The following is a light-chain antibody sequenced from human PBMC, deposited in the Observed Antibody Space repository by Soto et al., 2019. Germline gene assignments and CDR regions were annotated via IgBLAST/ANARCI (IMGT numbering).Light chain of an antibody. CDR1: QSISSW. J-gene: IGKJ2*01. CDR3: QQYNSYPGT. CDR2: KAS. Sequence: DIQMTQSPSTLSASVGDRVTITCRASQSISSWLAWYQQKPGKAPKLLIYKASSLESGVPSRFSGSGSGTEFTLTISSLQPDXXXTXXCQQYNSYPGTFGQGTKLEIK. V-gene: IGKV1-5*03.